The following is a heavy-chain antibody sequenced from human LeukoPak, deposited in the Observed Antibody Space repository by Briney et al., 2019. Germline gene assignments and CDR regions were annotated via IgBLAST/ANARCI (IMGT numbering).Heavy chain of an antibody. CDR1: GFTFSSYD. CDR3: ARHESSSSTSFEGFDP. Sequence: GGSLRLSCAASGFTFSSYDMHWVRQATGKGLEWVSAIGTAGDTYYPGSMKGRFTISRENAKNSLYLQMNSLRAGDTAVYYCARHESSSSTSFEGFDPWGQGTLVTVSS. CDR2: IGTAGDT. D-gene: IGHD2-2*01. V-gene: IGHV3-13*01. J-gene: IGHJ5*02.